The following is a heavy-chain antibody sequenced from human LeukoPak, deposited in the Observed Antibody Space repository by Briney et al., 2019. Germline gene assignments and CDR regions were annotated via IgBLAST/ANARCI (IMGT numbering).Heavy chain of an antibody. CDR3: ARVLSVRGVTTASGY. D-gene: IGHD4-17*01. CDR1: GYTFTTYG. V-gene: IGHV1-2*02. CDR2: INPNSGGT. Sequence: ASVKVSCKASGYTFTTYGISWVRQAPGQGLEWMGWINPNSGGTNYAQKFQGRVTMTRDTSISTAYMELSRLRSDDTAVYYCARVLSVRGVTTASGYWGQGTLVTVSS. J-gene: IGHJ4*02.